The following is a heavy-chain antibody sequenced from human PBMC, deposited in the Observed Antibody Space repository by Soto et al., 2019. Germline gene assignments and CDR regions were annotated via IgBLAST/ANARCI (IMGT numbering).Heavy chain of an antibody. CDR2: IYHSGST. Sequence: QLQLQESGSGLVKPSQTLSLTCAVSGGSISSGGYSWSWIRQPPGKGLEWIGYIYHSGSTNYKPSLKSRVTISVDRSKNQFSLKLSSVTAADTAVYYCARVTVSGYPISPLIWAFDIWGQGTMVTVSS. J-gene: IGHJ3*02. CDR1: GGSISSGGYS. D-gene: IGHD3-22*01. CDR3: ARVTVSGYPISPLIWAFDI. V-gene: IGHV4-30-2*01.